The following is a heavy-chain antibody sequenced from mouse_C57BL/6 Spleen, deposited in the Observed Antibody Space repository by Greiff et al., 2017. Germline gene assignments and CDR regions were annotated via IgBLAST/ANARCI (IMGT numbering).Heavy chain of an antibody. CDR2: INPNNGGT. CDR3: YRLDYGSSSDY. D-gene: IGHD1-1*01. Sequence: VQLKQSGPELVKPGASVKMSCKASGYTFTDYNMHWVKQSHGKSLEWIGYINPNNGGTSYNQKFKGKATLTVNKSSSTAYMELRSLTSEDSAVYYCYRLDYGSSSDYWGQGTTLTVSS. J-gene: IGHJ2*01. V-gene: IGHV1-22*01. CDR1: GYTFTDYN.